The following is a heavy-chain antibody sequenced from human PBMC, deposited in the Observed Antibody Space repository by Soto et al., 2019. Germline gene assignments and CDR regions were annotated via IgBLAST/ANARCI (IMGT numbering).Heavy chain of an antibody. CDR1: GGSISGGY. CDR2: IYYSGST. Sequence: SQTLSLTCTVSGGSISGGYSSLIRQPPGKGLEWICYIYYSGSTNYNPSLQSRVTISVDTSKNQFSLKLSSVTAADTAVYYCARRNAERLFPYYYYGMDVWGQGTTVT. J-gene: IGHJ6*02. V-gene: IGHV4-59*08. D-gene: IGHD1-1*01. CDR3: ARRNAERLFPYYYYGMDV.